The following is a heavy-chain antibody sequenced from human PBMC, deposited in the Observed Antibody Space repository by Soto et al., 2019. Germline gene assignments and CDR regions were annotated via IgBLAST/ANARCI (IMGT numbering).Heavy chain of an antibody. V-gene: IGHV3-7*03. D-gene: IGHD2-15*01. CDR2: IKQDGSEE. CDR3: ARPYCSGGSCYNWFDP. Sequence: EVQLVESGGGLVQPGGSLTVSCAASGFTFRTYWMSWFRQAPGKGLEWVANIKQDGSEEYYADSVKGRFTIYRDNAKNSLNLQMDSLSAEDTAIYYCARPYCSGGSCYNWFDPWGQGTLVTVSS. J-gene: IGHJ5*02. CDR1: GFTFRTYW.